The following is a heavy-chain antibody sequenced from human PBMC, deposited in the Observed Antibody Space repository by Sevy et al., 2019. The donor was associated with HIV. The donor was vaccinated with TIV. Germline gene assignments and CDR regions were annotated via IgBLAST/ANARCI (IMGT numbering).Heavy chain of an antibody. Sequence: SETLSLTCTVSVVSISTHSLSWIRQPPGKGLEYIGYIYYNGNANYNPSFQSRVTISGDTSMNQLSLKLTSVTAADTAVYYCARDMDNFYGMDVWGQGTTVTVSS. J-gene: IGHJ6*02. CDR1: VVSISTHS. CDR2: IYYNGNA. V-gene: IGHV4-59*11. CDR3: ARDMDNFYGMDV. D-gene: IGHD3-10*01.